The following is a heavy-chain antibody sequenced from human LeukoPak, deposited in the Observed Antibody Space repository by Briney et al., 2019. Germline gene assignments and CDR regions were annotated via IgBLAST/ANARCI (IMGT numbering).Heavy chain of an antibody. D-gene: IGHD1-26*01. J-gene: IGHJ4*02. CDR1: GGSISSYY. CDR2: IYYSGST. Sequence: PSETLSLTCTVSGGSISSYYWSWIRQPPGKGLEWIGYIYYSGSTNYNPSLKSRVTMSVDTSKNQFSLKLSSVTAADTAVYYCARGRGIVGAPFFDYWGQGTLVTVSS. V-gene: IGHV4-59*12. CDR3: ARGRGIVGAPFFDY.